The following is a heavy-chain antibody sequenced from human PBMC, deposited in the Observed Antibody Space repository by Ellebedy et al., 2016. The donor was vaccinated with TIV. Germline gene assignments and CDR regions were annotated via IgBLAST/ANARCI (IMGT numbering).Heavy chain of an antibody. D-gene: IGHD3-10*01. CDR2: SFMGGST. Sequence: SETLSLTXTVSGGSFSSYYWSWIRQAAGKGLEWIGRSFMGGSTTYNPSLKNRVTISVDTSKNQFSLKLSSVTAADTAVYYCARGIRRGMVRGGMDVWGQGTTVTVSS. CDR1: GGSFSSYY. V-gene: IGHV4-4*07. CDR3: ARGIRRGMVRGGMDV. J-gene: IGHJ6*02.